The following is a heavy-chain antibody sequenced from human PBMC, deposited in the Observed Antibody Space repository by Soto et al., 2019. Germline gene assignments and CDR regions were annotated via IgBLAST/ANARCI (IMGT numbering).Heavy chain of an antibody. CDR1: GFTFSDYY. CDR3: AIVGSDCSGGSCYDYYGMDV. J-gene: IGHJ6*02. V-gene: IGHV3-11*05. D-gene: IGHD2-15*01. CDR2: ISSSSSYT. Sequence: QVQLVESGGGLVKPGGSLRLSCAASGFTFSDYYMSWIRQAPGKGLEWVSYISSSSSYTNYADSVKGRFTISRDNAKNSLYLQMNGLRAEDTSVYYCAIVGSDCSGGSCYDYYGMDVWGQGTTVTVSS.